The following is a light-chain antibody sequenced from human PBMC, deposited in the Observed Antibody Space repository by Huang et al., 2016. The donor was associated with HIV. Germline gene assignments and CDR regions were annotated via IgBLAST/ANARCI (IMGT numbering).Light chain of an antibody. J-gene: IGKJ1*01. CDR2: SAS. V-gene: IGKV3-15*01. CDR3: QHYNNWPWWT. CDR1: QSVTSN. Sequence: EVVMTQSSAILSVSPGERATLSCRASQSVTSNLAWYQQKPGQAPRLLIYSASTRATGIPARLSGSGSGTEFTLTISSLQSEDFAVYYCQHYNNWPWWTFGQGTKVEIK.